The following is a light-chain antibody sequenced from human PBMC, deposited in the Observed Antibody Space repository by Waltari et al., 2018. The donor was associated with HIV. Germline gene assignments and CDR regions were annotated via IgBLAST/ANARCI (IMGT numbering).Light chain of an antibody. Sequence: EIVLTQSPGTLSLSPGERATLSCRASQSLSSTYLAWYQQKPGQAPRLLIYAASSRAPGIPERFSGSGSGTDFTLTISRLEPQDFAVYYCQQGGTFGPGTKVDFK. CDR2: AAS. J-gene: IGKJ3*01. V-gene: IGKV3-20*01. CDR3: QQGGT. CDR1: QSLSSTY.